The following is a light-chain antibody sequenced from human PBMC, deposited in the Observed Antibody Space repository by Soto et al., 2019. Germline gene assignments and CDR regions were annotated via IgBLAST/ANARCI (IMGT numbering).Light chain of an antibody. CDR3: QEYNNFSWT. CDR1: RDIDIL. J-gene: IGKJ1*01. Sequence: DIPMTQSPSTLSASVGDKVTITCRASRDIDILLAWYQQNPGKAPKFLISRASILDSGVPSRFSGSGSGTEFTLTISSLQPDDFATDYCQEYNNFSWTCGQGTKVEIK. CDR2: RAS. V-gene: IGKV1-5*03.